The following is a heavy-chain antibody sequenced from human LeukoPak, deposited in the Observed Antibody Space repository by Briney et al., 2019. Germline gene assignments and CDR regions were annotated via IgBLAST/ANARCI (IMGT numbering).Heavy chain of an antibody. CDR3: ARSGWYGDAFDI. Sequence: PGGSLRLSCAASGFTFSSYEMNWVRQAPGKGLEWVSYISSSGSTIYYADSVKGRFTISRDNAKNSLYLQMNSLRAEDTAVYYCARSGWYGDAFDIWGQGTMVTVSS. CDR1: GFTFSSYE. J-gene: IGHJ3*02. CDR2: ISSSGSTI. D-gene: IGHD6-19*01. V-gene: IGHV3-48*03.